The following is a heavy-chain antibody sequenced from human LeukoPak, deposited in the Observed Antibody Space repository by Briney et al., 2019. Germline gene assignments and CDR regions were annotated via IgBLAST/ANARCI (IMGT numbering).Heavy chain of an antibody. V-gene: IGHV4-39*01. CDR2: IYYSGST. J-gene: IGHJ5*02. Sequence: PGGSLRLSCAASGFTFSNYAMSWVRQAPGKGLEWIGSIYYSGSTYYNPSLKSRVTISVDTSKNQFSLKLSSVTAADTAVYYCASLSPHHGSLRPWGQGTLVTVSS. CDR3: ASLSPHHGSLRP. D-gene: IGHD5-24*01. CDR1: GFTFSNYA.